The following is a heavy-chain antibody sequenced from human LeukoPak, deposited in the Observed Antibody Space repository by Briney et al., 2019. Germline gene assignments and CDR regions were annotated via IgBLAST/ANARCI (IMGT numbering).Heavy chain of an antibody. V-gene: IGHV4-30-4*01. CDR2: IYYSGST. Sequence: SETLSLTCTVSGGSISSGDYYWSWICQPPGKGLEWIGYIYYSGSTYYNPSLKSRVTISVDTSKNQFSLKLSSVTAADTAVYYCAREGYDSSVHAFDIWGQGTMVTVSS. CDR3: AREGYDSSVHAFDI. D-gene: IGHD3-22*01. CDR1: GGSISSGDYY. J-gene: IGHJ3*02.